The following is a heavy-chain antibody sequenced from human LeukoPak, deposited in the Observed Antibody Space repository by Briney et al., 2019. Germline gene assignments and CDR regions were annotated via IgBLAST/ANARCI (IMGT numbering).Heavy chain of an antibody. Sequence: SETLSLTCTVSGGSLSSSSYHWGWLRQPPGKGLEWIGSIYYSGSTYYNPSPKSRVTISVDTSKNQFSLRLSSVTAADTAVYYCATRGWNDRYWFDPWGQGTLVTVSS. CDR3: ATRGWNDRYWFDP. V-gene: IGHV4-39*01. CDR2: IYYSGST. J-gene: IGHJ5*02. D-gene: IGHD1-1*01. CDR1: GGSLSSSSYH.